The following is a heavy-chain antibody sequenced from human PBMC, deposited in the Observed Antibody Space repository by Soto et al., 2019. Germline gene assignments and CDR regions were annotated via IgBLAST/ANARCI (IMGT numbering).Heavy chain of an antibody. V-gene: IGHV1-46*03. D-gene: IGHD3-9*01. CDR3: ANSEGGTGYYMDV. J-gene: IGHJ6*03. CDR2: INPSGGST. Sequence: ASVKVSCKASGYTFTSYYMHWVRQAPGQGLEWMGIINPSGGSTSYAQKFQGRVTMTRDTSTSTVYMELSSLRSEDTAVYYCANSEGGTGYYMDVWGKGTTVTVSS. CDR1: GYTFTSYY.